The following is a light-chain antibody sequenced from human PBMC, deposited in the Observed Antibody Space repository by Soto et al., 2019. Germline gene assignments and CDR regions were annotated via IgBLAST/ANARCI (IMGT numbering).Light chain of an antibody. Sequence: MTKSAFSLSAYKGDRVTITCQASQDITTSLNWYQQKPGKAPNLLIFDASKLDAGVPSRFSGSGSGTYFTFTIHCLQPEDVTPYYSEESAHLPLTFCGGTNVDIK. V-gene: IGKV1-33*01. CDR1: QDITTS. CDR2: DAS. J-gene: IGKJ4*01. CDR3: EESAHLPLT.